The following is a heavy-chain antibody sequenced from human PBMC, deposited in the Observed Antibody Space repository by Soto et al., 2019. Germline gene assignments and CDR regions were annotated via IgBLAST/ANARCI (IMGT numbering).Heavy chain of an antibody. CDR2: IYPGDSDT. V-gene: IGHV5-51*01. D-gene: IGHD5-18*01. J-gene: IGHJ4*02. Sequence: GESLKISCKGSGYTFTSYWIAWVRQMPGKGLEWMGIIYPGDSDTRYSPSFQGQVTISVDKSISTAYLQWSSLKASDSAMYYCARQKRGYSYGGPFDSWGQGTLVTSPQ. CDR1: GYTFTSYW. CDR3: ARQKRGYSYGGPFDS.